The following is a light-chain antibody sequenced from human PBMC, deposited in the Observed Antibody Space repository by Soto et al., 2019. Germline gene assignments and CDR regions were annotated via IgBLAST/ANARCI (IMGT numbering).Light chain of an antibody. Sequence: DIQMTQSPSTLSASVGDRVTITCRASQSISSWLDWYQQKPGKAPKPLIYKASSLESGVPSRFSGSGSGTEFTLTSSSLQPDDFATYYYQQYNSYSLTFGQGTKVESK. CDR3: QQYNSYSLT. CDR1: QSISSW. CDR2: KAS. J-gene: IGKJ1*01. V-gene: IGKV1-5*03.